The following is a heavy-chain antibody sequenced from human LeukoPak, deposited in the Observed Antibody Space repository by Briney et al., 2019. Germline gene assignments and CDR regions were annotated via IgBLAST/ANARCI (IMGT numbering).Heavy chain of an antibody. J-gene: IGHJ5*02. CDR2: IYYSGST. CDR1: GGSISSSRLY. Sequence: PSETLSLTCIVSGGSISSSRLYWGWIRQPPGQGLEWIGTIYYSGSTYYNPSLKSRVTISVDTSKNQFSLRLSSVTAADTAVYFCARHDEDGPGNNWFDPWGQGTLVTVSS. CDR3: ARHDEDGPGNNWFDP. V-gene: IGHV4-39*01.